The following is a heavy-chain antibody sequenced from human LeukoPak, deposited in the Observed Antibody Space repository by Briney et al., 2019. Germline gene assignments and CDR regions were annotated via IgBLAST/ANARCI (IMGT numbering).Heavy chain of an antibody. CDR3: AKDSNWAFDY. Sequence: GGSLRLSCGASGFTFSRNGMHWVRQAPGKGLEWVSYIRKDGSDKYYADSVKGRFTIHRERSKNMVYLQMSSLRAEDTAVYYCAKDSNWAFDYWGQGTLVSVSS. D-gene: IGHD7-27*01. CDR1: GFTFSRNG. V-gene: IGHV3-30*02. J-gene: IGHJ4*02. CDR2: IRKDGSDK.